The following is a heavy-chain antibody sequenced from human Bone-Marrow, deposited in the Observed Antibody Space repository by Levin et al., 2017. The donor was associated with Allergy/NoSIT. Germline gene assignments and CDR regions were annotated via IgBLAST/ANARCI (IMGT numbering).Heavy chain of an antibody. CDR1: GFVFHNYG. Sequence: GGSLRLSCAASGFVFHNYGMHWVRQAPGKGLEWVAVISYDGNIKKSADSVKGRFTISRHNSENTLSLQMNSLRLEDTAVYYCAKDSSYYHDTSGYHDRGEWYFDLWGRGTLVIVSS. V-gene: IGHV3-30*18. J-gene: IGHJ2*01. CDR3: AKDSSYYHDTSGYHDRGEWYFDL. CDR2: ISYDGNIK. D-gene: IGHD3-22*01.